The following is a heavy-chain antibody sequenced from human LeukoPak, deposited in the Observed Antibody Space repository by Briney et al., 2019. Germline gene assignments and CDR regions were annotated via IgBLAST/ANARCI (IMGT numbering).Heavy chain of an antibody. Sequence: ASVKVSCKASGYTFTDYALHWVRQAPGQSLEWMGWITTGRGETRYSQEFQRRITFTRDTSASTVYMDLSDLRSEDTAVYYCARALDSSRGAFDIWGQGTMVTVSS. CDR1: GYTFTDYA. CDR3: ARALDSSRGAFDI. D-gene: IGHD3-22*01. J-gene: IGHJ3*02. CDR2: ITTGRGET. V-gene: IGHV1-3*03.